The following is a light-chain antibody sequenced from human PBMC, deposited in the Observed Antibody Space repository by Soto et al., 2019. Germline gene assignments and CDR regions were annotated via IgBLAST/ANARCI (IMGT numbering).Light chain of an antibody. CDR1: QSVSSSY. Sequence: IVLTQSPGTLSLSPGERATLSCRASQSVSSSYLAWYLQKPGQAPRLLLYGASGRATGIPDGFSGSGSGTDSTLNINRVEPEDFAVYCYQQYGSFPTWTLGQGTKVQSK. CDR2: GAS. CDR3: QQYGSFPTWT. J-gene: IGKJ1*01. V-gene: IGKV3-20*01.